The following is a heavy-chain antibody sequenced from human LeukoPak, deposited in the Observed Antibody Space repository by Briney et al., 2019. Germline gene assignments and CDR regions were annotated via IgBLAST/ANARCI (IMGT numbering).Heavy chain of an antibody. CDR1: GLNFDDSA. CDR3: AKESGKFDY. V-gene: IGHV3-43*02. Sequence: PGGSLRLSCVASGLNFDDSAMHWVRQAPGKGLEWVSLISAGGGSAFSADSVKGRFSISRDNSKNSLYLQMNSLRSEDTAMYYCAKESGKFDYWGQGTLVAVCS. J-gene: IGHJ4*02. CDR2: ISAGGGSA.